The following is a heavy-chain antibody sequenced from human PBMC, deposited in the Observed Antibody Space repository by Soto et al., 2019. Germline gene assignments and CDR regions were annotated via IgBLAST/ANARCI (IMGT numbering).Heavy chain of an antibody. V-gene: IGHV3-23*01. Sequence: EVQLLESGGGLVQPGGSLRLSCSLSGFTLRSYALSWVRQAPGKGPEWVSSLSFSGTTAYYLDSVKGRFTISRDDSKNLLYLQMSSLGAEDTAVYYCARRLWDVAVVVAATRGVFDIWVQGTIVTVSS. J-gene: IGHJ3*02. CDR2: LSFSGTTA. CDR1: GFTLRSYA. D-gene: IGHD2-15*01. CDR3: ARRLWDVAVVVAATRGVFDI.